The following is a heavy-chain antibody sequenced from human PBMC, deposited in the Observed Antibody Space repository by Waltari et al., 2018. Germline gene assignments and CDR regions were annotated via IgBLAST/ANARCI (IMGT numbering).Heavy chain of an antibody. D-gene: IGHD5-12*01. Sequence: EVHLVASGGGLVQPGASLRLSCAASGFTFSTYNMNWVRQAPGKGLEWVSYISSTTTTYYADYVKGRFTISRDNAKNSLYLQMNSLRAEDTALYYCARGRNGYIQDVFDIWGQGTMVSVSS. J-gene: IGHJ3*02. CDR2: ISSTTTT. CDR3: ARGRNGYIQDVFDI. V-gene: IGHV3-48*01. CDR1: GFTFSTYN.